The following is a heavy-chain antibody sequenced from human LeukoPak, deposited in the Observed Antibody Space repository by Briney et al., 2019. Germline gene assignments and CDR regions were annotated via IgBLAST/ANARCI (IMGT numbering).Heavy chain of an antibody. CDR1: GGSISSSSYY. Sequence: SETLSLTCTVSGGSISSSSYYWGWIRQPPGKGLEWIGSMSYSGSTYYNPSLKSRVTIAVDTSKTQFSLKLSSVTAADTAVYYCARFYTTSQYGSGYMDVWGKGTMVTVSS. J-gene: IGHJ6*03. CDR2: MSYSGST. D-gene: IGHD3-10*01. V-gene: IGHV4-39*01. CDR3: ARFYTTSQYGSGYMDV.